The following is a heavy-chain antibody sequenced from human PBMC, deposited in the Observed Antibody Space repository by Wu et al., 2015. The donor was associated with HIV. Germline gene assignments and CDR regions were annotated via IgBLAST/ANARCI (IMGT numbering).Heavy chain of an antibody. D-gene: IGHD2-15*01. CDR3: ASVYCSGGSCYNWYFDL. V-gene: IGHV1-69*05. J-gene: IGHJ2*01. Sequence: QVQLVQSGAEVKKPGSSVKVSCKASGGTFSSYAISWVRQAPGQGLEWMGGIIPIFGTANYAQKFQGRVTITTDESTSTAYMELSSLRSEDTAVYYCASVYCSGGSCYNWYFDLVGPWHPGHCLL. CDR2: IIPIFGTA. CDR1: GGTFSSYA.